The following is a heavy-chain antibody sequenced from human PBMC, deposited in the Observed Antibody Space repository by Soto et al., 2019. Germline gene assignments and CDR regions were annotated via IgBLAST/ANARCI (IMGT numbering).Heavy chain of an antibody. V-gene: IGHV1-18*01. Sequence: GASVKVSCKASSYTFTSYGISWVRQAPGQGLEWMGWISAYNGNTNYAQKLQGRVTMTTDTSTSTAYMELRSLRSDDTAVYYCARTTLNLATIVATSNWFDPWGQGTLVTVSS. CDR2: ISAYNGNT. D-gene: IGHD1-1*01. CDR1: SYTFTSYG. J-gene: IGHJ5*02. CDR3: ARTTLNLATIVATSNWFDP.